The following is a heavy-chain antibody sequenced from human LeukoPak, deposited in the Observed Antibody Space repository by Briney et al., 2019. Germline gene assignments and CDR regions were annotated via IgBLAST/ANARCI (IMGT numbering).Heavy chain of an antibody. CDR2: ISGSGDST. CDR1: GFTFSSYA. J-gene: IGHJ4*02. Sequence: PGGSLRLSCAASGFTFSSYAMSWVRQAPGKGLEWVSGISGSGDSTYYADSVKGRFTISRDNSKNTLYLQMNSLRAGDTAVYYCAKCSGGTCYSSLDYWGQGTLVTVSS. D-gene: IGHD2-15*01. V-gene: IGHV3-23*01. CDR3: AKCSGGTCYSSLDY.